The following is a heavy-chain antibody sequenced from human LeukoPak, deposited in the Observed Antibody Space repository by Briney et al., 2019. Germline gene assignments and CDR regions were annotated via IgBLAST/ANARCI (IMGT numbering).Heavy chain of an antibody. CDR2: ISAYNGNT. CDR1: GYTFTSYG. D-gene: IGHD3-10*01. V-gene: IGHV1-18*01. CDR3: ARGAHVTMVRGVTNWFDP. Sequence: ASVKVSCKASGYTFTSYGISWVRQAPGQGLEWMGWISAYNGNTNYAQKLQGRVTMTTDTSTSTAYMELRSLRSDDTAVYYCARGAHVTMVRGVTNWFDPWGQGTLVTVSS. J-gene: IGHJ5*02.